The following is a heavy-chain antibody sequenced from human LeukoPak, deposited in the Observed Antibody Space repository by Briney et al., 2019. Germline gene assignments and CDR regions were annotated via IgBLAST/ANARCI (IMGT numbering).Heavy chain of an antibody. V-gene: IGHV4-39*07. Sequence: SGTLSLTCTVSGGSISSSSYYWGWIRQPPGKGLEWIGSIYYSGSTYYNPSLKSRVTISVDTSKNQFSLKLSSVTAADTAVYYCAREGAMYYDFWSGLNWFDPWGQGTLVTVSS. CDR1: GGSISSSSYY. J-gene: IGHJ5*02. CDR2: IYYSGST. CDR3: AREGAMYYDFWSGLNWFDP. D-gene: IGHD3-3*01.